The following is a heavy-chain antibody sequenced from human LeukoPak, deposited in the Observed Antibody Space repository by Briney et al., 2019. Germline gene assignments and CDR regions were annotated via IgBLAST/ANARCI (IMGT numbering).Heavy chain of an antibody. D-gene: IGHD2-2*01. J-gene: IGHJ6*02. CDR2: FDPEDGET. V-gene: IGHV1-24*01. CDR3: ATAALVVPAANYYYYGMDV. CDR1: GYTLTELS. Sequence: GASVKVSCKVSGYTLTELSMHWVRQAPGKGLEWMGGFDPEDGETIYAQKFQGRVTMTEDISTDTAYMELSSLRSEDTAVYYCATAALVVPAANYYYYGMDVWGQGTTVTVSS.